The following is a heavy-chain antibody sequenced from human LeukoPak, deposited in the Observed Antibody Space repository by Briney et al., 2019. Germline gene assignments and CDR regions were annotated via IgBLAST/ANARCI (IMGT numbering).Heavy chain of an antibody. J-gene: IGHJ6*02. CDR3: AKAHGSGSSYYYYYGMDV. Sequence: GGSLRLSCAASGFTFSTYAMSWVRQAPGNGLEWVSAISGSGGSTYYADSVKGRFTISRDNSKNTLYLLMNSLRGDDTAVYYCAKAHGSGSSYYYYYGMDVWGQGTTVTVSS. D-gene: IGHD3-10*01. CDR2: ISGSGGST. V-gene: IGHV3-23*01. CDR1: GFTFSTYA.